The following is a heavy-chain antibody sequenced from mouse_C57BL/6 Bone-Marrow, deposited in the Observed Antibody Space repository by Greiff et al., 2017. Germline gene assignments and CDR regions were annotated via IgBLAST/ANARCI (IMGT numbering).Heavy chain of an antibody. CDR1: GYTFTSYW. CDR3: ARWDSSGPFAY. Sequence: QVQLQQPGTELVKPGASVQLSCKASGYTFTSYWMHWVKQRPGQGLEWIGTINPSNGGTNYNEKFKGKATLTGDKSSSTAYMQLSSRTSEDSAVYYCARWDSSGPFAYWGQGTMVTVSA. CDR2: INPSNGGT. J-gene: IGHJ3*01. D-gene: IGHD3-2*02. V-gene: IGHV1-53*01.